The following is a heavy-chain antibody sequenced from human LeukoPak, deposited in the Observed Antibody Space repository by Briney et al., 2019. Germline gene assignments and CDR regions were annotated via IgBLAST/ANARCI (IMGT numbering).Heavy chain of an antibody. Sequence: GGSLRLSCSASGFTFSSYALGWVRQAPRKGLEWVSSIGYSGGAAYSADSVKGRFTISRDNSKNTLYLQMNSLRAEDTALYSCAKISTVTSNFDYWGQGTLVTVSS. CDR3: AKISTVTSNFDY. CDR1: GFTFSSYA. J-gene: IGHJ4*02. D-gene: IGHD4-17*01. V-gene: IGHV3-23*01. CDR2: IGYSGGAA.